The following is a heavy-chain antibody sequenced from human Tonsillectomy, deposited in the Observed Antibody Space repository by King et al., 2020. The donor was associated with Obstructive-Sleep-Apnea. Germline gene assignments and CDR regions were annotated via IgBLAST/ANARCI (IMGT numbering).Heavy chain of an antibody. CDR1: GFSFSNYS. CDR2: ITGSGSTT. D-gene: IGHD6-13*01. V-gene: IGHV3-48*04. CDR3: ARERGSRD. J-gene: IGHJ1*01. Sequence: VQLVESGGDLVQPGGSLRLSCVASGFSFSNYSMNWVRQVPGKGLEWVSYITGSGSTTHCADSVKGRFTVPRDNANNTLYLQMNSLRADDTGVYYCARERGSRDWGQGTLVTVSS.